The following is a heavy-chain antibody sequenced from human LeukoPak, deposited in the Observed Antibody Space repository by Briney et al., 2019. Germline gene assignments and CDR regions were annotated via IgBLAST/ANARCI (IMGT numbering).Heavy chain of an antibody. J-gene: IGHJ4*02. V-gene: IGHV1-18*01. D-gene: IGHD3-22*01. CDR2: ISAYNGNT. Sequence: AAVKVSCKASGYTFTSYGISWVRQAPGRGLEWMGWISAYNGNTNYAQKFQGRVTMTTDTSTSTAYMELRSLRSDDTAVYYCARAQGYYYDSSGYYFDYFDYWSQGTLVTVSS. CDR1: GYTFTSYG. CDR3: ARAQGYYYDSSGYYFDYFDY.